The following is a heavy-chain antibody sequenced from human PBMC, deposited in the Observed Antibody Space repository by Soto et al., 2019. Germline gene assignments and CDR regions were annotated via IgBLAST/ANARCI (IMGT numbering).Heavy chain of an antibody. V-gene: IGHV4-31*03. J-gene: IGHJ5*02. CDR3: ARGLYLTDDSSGKLFDP. CDR1: GGSISSGSYY. Sequence: QVQLQESGPGLVKPSQTLSLTCTVSGGSISSGSYYWSWIRQHPGKGLEWIGYIYYSGSTYYNPSLKSRATISVDTSKNQSSLKLSSVTAADTAVYYCARGLYLTDDSSGKLFDPWGQGTLVTVSS. D-gene: IGHD3-22*01. CDR2: IYYSGST.